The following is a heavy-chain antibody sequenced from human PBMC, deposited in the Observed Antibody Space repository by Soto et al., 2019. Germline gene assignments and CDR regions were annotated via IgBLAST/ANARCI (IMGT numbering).Heavy chain of an antibody. CDR1: GGTFSSYA. CDR2: IIPIFGTA. D-gene: IGHD3-3*01. V-gene: IGHV1-69*12. CDR3: ARDWTIFGVVTLPGYYGMDV. Sequence: QVQLVQSGAEVKKPGSSVKVSCKASGGTFSSYAISWVRQAPGQGLEWMGGIIPIFGTANYAQKFQGRVTITADESTSTGYMELSSLRSEDTAVYYCARDWTIFGVVTLPGYYGMDVWGQGTTVTVSS. J-gene: IGHJ6*02.